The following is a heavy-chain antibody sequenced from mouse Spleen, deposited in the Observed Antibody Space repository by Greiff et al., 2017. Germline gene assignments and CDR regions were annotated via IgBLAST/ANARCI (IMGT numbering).Heavy chain of an antibody. J-gene: IGHJ2*01. Sequence: EVHLVESGGGLVKPGGSLKLSCAASGFTFSDYGMHWVRQAPEKGLEWVAYISSGSSTIYYADTVKGRFTISRDNAKNTLFLQMTSLRSEDTAMYYCARRNSSGYDYFDYWGQGTTLTVSS. D-gene: IGHD3-1*01. CDR3: ARRNSSGYDYFDY. CDR1: GFTFSDYG. V-gene: IGHV5-17*01. CDR2: ISSGSSTI.